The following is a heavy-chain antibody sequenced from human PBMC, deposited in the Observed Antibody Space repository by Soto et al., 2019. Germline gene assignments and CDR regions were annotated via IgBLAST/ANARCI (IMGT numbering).Heavy chain of an antibody. CDR3: ARLANSSPFDY. V-gene: IGHV1-69*02. J-gene: IGHJ4*02. CDR1: GGTFSSYT. CDR2: IIPILGIA. Sequence: QVQLVQSGAEVKKPGSSVKVSCKASGGTFSSYTICWVRQAPGQGLEWMGRIIPILGIANYAQKFQGRVTITADKSTSTAYMELSSLRSEDTAVYYCARLANSSPFDYWGQGTLVTVSS. D-gene: IGHD6-13*01.